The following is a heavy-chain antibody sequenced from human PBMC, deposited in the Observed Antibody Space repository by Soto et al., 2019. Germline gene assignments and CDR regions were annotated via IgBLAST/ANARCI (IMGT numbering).Heavy chain of an antibody. CDR1: GGSLSSYH. D-gene: IGHD6-13*01. CDR2: INDSGST. Sequence: SETLSLTCAVYGGSLSSYHYDWIRQSPGKGLEWIGEINDSGSTNYNPSLKSRVTISVDKSKNQFSLRLNSVTAADTAVYYCDRGRRQQLVRSKFDWFDPWGQGILVTVSS. J-gene: IGHJ5*02. V-gene: IGHV4-34*01. CDR3: DRGRRQQLVRSKFDWFDP.